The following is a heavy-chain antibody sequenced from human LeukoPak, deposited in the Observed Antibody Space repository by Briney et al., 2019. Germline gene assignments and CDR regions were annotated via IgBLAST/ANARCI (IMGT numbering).Heavy chain of an antibody. CDR2: INPNSGGT. CDR1: GYTFTGYY. V-gene: IGHV1-2*02. Sequence: ASVKVSCKASGYTFTGYYMHCVRQAPGQGLEWMGWINPNSGGTNYAQKFQGRVTMTRDTSISTAYMELSRLRSDDTAVYYCARGRDYDFWSGYYSNWFDPWGQGTLVTVSS. D-gene: IGHD3-3*01. J-gene: IGHJ5*02. CDR3: ARGRDYDFWSGYYSNWFDP.